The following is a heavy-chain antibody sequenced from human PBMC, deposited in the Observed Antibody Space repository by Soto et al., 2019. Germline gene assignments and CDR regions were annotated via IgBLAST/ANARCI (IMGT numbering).Heavy chain of an antibody. Sequence: PGGSLRLSCSASGLTFNSYDMHWVRKGPGKGLEWVSAIGTAGDTNYAGSVKGRFTISRENAKNSLYLQMNSLRAGDTAIYFCGRAIGPTLFDYWGQGTLVTVSS. J-gene: IGHJ4*02. CDR3: GRAIGPTLFDY. CDR2: IGTAGDT. V-gene: IGHV3-13*04. CDR1: GLTFNSYD. D-gene: IGHD3-22*01.